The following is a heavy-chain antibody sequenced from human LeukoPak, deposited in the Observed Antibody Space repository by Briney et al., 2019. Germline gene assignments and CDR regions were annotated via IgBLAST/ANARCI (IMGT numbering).Heavy chain of an antibody. CDR3: ARGLENFDC. D-gene: IGHD4-11*01. CDR2: INPNSGGT. Sequence: ASVKVSCKASGYTCTGSYMHWVRQPTGQGLEWLGRINPNSGGTSFAQKFQGSVTMTRDTNISTAYMKLSRLRSDDTAVYYCARGLENFDCWGQGTLVTVSS. CDR1: GYTCTGSY. J-gene: IGHJ4*02. V-gene: IGHV1-2*06.